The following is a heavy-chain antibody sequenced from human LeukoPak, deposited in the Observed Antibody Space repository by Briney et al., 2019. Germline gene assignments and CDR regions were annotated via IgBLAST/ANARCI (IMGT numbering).Heavy chain of an antibody. CDR1: GGSISSGSYY. V-gene: IGHV4-61*02. CDR2: IYHSGTT. D-gene: IGHD3-9*01. Sequence: PSQTLSLTCTVSGGSISSGSYYWSWIRQPAGKGLEWIGTIYHSGTTYHNPSLKSRVTISADTSKNQFSLKLSSVTAADTAVYYCARAPPIYNILTGYLSYYFDYWGQGTLVTVSS. CDR3: ARAPPIYNILTGYLSYYFDY. J-gene: IGHJ4*02.